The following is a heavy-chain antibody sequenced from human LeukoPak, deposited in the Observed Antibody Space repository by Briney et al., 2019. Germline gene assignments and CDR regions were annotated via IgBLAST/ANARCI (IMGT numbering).Heavy chain of an antibody. V-gene: IGHV3-7*04. CDR1: GFTFSRYW. CDR2: INHDGNEK. J-gene: IGHJ4*02. Sequence: GGSLRLSCAASGFTFSRYWMSWVRQAPGKGLEWVANINHDGNEKHYVDSVKGRFTMSRDNAKNSLYLQMNGRRAEDTAVYYCARIEAAEDYWGQGTLVTVSS. D-gene: IGHD6-13*01. CDR3: ARIEAAEDY.